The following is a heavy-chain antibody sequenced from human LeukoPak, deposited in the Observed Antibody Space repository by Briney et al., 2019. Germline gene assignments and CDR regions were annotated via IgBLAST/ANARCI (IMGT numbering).Heavy chain of an antibody. Sequence: GGSLRLSCAASGFTFSSYGMHWVRQAPGKGLEWVAVIWYDGSNKYYADSVKGRFTISRDNSKNTLYLQMNSLRAEDTAVYYCAKIGPIAALDGWWSQGTLVTVSS. D-gene: IGHD6-13*01. J-gene: IGHJ4*02. CDR2: IWYDGSNK. CDR1: GFTFSSYG. V-gene: IGHV3-33*06. CDR3: AKIGPIAALDGW.